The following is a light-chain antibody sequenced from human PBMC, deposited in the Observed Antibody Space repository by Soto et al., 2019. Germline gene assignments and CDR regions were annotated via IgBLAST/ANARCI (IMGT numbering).Light chain of an antibody. J-gene: IGKJ4*01. CDR2: DAT. Sequence: DIQMTQSPSSLSASVGDRVTITCRASQDISNLLNWYQQKTWKAPKLLIYDATKLETGVPSRFSGGGSWTDFTFTISSLQPEDIATYYCQQHDNLPACGGGTKVEIK. CDR3: QQHDNLPA. V-gene: IGKV1-33*01. CDR1: QDISNL.